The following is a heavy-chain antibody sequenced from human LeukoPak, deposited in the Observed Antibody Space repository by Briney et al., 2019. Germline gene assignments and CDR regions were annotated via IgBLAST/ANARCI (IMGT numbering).Heavy chain of an antibody. V-gene: IGHV1-3*01. J-gene: IGHJ5*02. D-gene: IGHD3-3*01. CDR3: ARDHYDFWSGYQPQNWFDP. CDR1: GYTFTSYA. CDR2: INAGNGNK. Sequence: ASVRVSCKASGYTFTSYAMHWVRQAPGQRLEWMGWINAGNGNKKYSQKFQGRVTITRDTSASTAYMELSSLRSEDTAVYYCARDHYDFWSGYQPQNWFDPWGQGTLVTASS.